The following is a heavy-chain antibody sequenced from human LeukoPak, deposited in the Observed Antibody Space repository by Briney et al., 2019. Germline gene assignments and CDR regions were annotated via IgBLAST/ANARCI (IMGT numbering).Heavy chain of an antibody. CDR1: GFTFNSYY. CDR2: ISHGGSKK. Sequence: GRSLRLSCAASGFTFNSYYMHWVRQAPGKGLEWVVVISHGGSKKYYADSVKGRFTISRDNSKNTVYLQRNSLRAEDTAVYYCAREYSGRRYFDYWGEGTLVTVSS. CDR3: AREYSGRRYFDY. D-gene: IGHD5-12*01. J-gene: IGHJ4*02. V-gene: IGHV3-30-3*01.